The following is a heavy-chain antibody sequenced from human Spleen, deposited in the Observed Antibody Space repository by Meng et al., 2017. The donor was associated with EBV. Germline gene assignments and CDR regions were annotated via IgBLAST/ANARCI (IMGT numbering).Heavy chain of an antibody. D-gene: IGHD4-17*01. CDR3: ATTYGDDSHYFDY. CDR1: GGSISSSKW. CDR2: IHHSGST. J-gene: IGHJ4*02. Sequence: VPVKESGPGLAKPPGTLSLTCGVSGGSISSSKWWSWVRQPPGKGLEWIGEIHHSGSTNFNPSLKSRVTISVDKSKNQFSLKLSSVTAADTAVYYCATTYGDDSHYFDYWGQGTLVTVSS. V-gene: IGHV4-4*03.